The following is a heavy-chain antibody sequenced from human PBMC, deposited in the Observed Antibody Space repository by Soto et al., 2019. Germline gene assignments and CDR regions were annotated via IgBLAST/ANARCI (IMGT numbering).Heavy chain of an antibody. V-gene: IGHV3-30*18. J-gene: IGHJ4*02. CDR3: AKTYSSGWYHLDVGFDY. CDR1: GFTFSSYG. Sequence: QVQLVESGGGVVQPGRSLRLSCAASGFTFSSYGMHWFRQAPGKGLEWVAVISYDGSNKYYADSVKGRFTISRDNSKNTLYLQMNSLRAEDTAVYYCAKTYSSGWYHLDVGFDYWGQGTLVTVSS. D-gene: IGHD6-19*01. CDR2: ISYDGSNK.